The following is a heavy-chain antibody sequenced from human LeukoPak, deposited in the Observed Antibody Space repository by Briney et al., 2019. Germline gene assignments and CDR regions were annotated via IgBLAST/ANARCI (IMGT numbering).Heavy chain of an antibody. D-gene: IGHD3-22*01. Sequence: PGGSLRLSCAASGFTFDDYGVSWVRQAPGKGLEWVSAISGSGGSTYYADSVKGRFTISRDNSKNTLYLQMNSLRAEDTAVYYCAKDSYDSSGYYHRGCAFDIWGQGTMVTVSS. CDR2: ISGSGGST. CDR3: AKDSYDSSGYYHRGCAFDI. CDR1: GFTFDDYG. V-gene: IGHV3-23*01. J-gene: IGHJ3*02.